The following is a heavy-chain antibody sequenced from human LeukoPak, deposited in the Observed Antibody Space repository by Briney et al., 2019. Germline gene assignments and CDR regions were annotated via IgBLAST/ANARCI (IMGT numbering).Heavy chain of an antibody. Sequence: SETLSLTCTVSGGSISNSSYYWGWIRQSPGKGLEWIGSIYYSGSTYYNLSLKSRVTISVDTSKNQFSLKVDSVTAADTAVYYCAGSAWAPYWGQGTLVTVSS. CDR1: GGSISNSSYY. CDR2: IYYSGST. J-gene: IGHJ4*02. CDR3: AGSAWAPY. V-gene: IGHV4-39*01. D-gene: IGHD1-26*01.